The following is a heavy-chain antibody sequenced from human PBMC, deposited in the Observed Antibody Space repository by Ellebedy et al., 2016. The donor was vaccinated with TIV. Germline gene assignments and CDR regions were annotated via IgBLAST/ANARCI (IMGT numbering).Heavy chain of an antibody. CDR2: ISYDGRNA. V-gene: IGHV3-30*18. CDR3: AKEAASRVVSDY. Sequence: GESLKISCAASGFIFSSYGIHWVRQTPGKGLEGVAVISYDGRNANYADSVKGRFTISRDNSKSTVYLQMNYVRTEDTALYFCAKEAASRVVSDYWGQGTLVTVSS. D-gene: IGHD6-25*01. CDR1: GFIFSSYG. J-gene: IGHJ4*02.